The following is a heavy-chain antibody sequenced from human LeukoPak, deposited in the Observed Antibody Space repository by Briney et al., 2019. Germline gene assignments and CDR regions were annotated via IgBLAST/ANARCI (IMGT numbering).Heavy chain of an antibody. Sequence: ASVKVSCKASGYTFTSYAMDWVRQAPGQGVEWMGWINTNTGNPTYAQGFTGRFVFSLDTSVSTAYLQISSLKAEDTAVYYCARDLSVAGTEDFDYWGQGTLVTVSS. CDR1: GYTFTSYA. J-gene: IGHJ4*02. V-gene: IGHV7-4-1*02. CDR2: INTNTGNP. D-gene: IGHD6-19*01. CDR3: ARDLSVAGTEDFDY.